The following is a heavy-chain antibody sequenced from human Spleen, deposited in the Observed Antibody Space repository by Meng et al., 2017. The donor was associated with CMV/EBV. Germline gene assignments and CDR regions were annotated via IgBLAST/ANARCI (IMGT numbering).Heavy chain of an antibody. CDR3: ASVGFCSGTTCYTGDYTSRRHFEH. D-gene: IGHD2-2*02. CDR2: IIPIFGTA. J-gene: IGHJ4*02. Sequence: IRWEREAPGQGLQWMGGIIPIFGTANYARNFKGRVTVTTDESRITAYMELSSLRSEDTATYYCASVGFCSGTTCYTGDYTSRRHFEHWGQGTLVTVSS. V-gene: IGHV1-69*05.